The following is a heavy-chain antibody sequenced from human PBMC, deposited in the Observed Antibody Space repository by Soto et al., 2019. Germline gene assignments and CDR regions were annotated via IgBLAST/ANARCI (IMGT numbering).Heavy chain of an antibody. D-gene: IGHD3-22*01. V-gene: IGHV4-31*03. CDR3: ARGLSSGYLPRDYFDY. Sequence: QVQLQESGPGLVKPSQTLSLTCTVSGGSISSGGYYWSWIRQHPGKGLEWIGYIYYSGSTYYNPSLKSRVTISVDTSKNQFSLKLSSVTAADTAVYYCARGLSSGYLPRDYFDYWGQGTLVTVSS. CDR1: GGSISSGGYY. CDR2: IYYSGST. J-gene: IGHJ4*02.